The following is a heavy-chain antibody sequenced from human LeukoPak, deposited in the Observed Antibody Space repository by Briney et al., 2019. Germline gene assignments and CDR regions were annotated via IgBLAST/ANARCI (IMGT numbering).Heavy chain of an antibody. Sequence: SETLSLTCAVYGGSFSGYYWSWIRQPPGKGLEWIGSIYYSGSTYYNPSLKSRVTISVDTSKNQFSLKLSSVTAADTAVYYCVRRTIYYGDHDYWGQGTLVTVSS. CDR1: GGSFSGYY. J-gene: IGHJ4*02. V-gene: IGHV4-34*01. D-gene: IGHD4-17*01. CDR3: VRRTIYYGDHDY. CDR2: IYYSGST.